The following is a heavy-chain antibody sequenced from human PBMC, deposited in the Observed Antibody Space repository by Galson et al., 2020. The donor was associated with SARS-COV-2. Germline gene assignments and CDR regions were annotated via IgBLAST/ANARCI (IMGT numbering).Heavy chain of an antibody. V-gene: IGHV3-48*03. CDR1: GFTFSSYE. J-gene: IGHJ6*02. D-gene: IGHD5-18*01. CDR2: ISSSGSTI. Sequence: GESLKISCAASGFTFSSYEMNWVRQAPGKGLEWVSYISSSGSTIYYADSVKGRFTISRDNAKNSLYLQMNSLRAEDTAVYYCSRVGGDPYRIQLWLYYYYYYGMDVWGQGTTVTVSS. CDR3: SRVGGDPYRIQLWLYYYYYYGMDV.